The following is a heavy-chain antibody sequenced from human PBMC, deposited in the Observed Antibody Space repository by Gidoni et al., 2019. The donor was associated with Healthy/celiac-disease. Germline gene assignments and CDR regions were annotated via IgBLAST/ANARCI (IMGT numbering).Heavy chain of an antibody. V-gene: IGHV1-8*01. Sequence: QVQLVQSRAEVKKPGASVKVSCKASGYTFTSYDINWVRQATGQGLEWMGWMNPNRGNTGYAQKFQGRVTMTRNTYRSTAYMELSSLRSEDTAVYYCARGLSPSYYDFWSGPIEGGWFDPWGQGTLVTVSS. D-gene: IGHD3-3*01. J-gene: IGHJ5*02. CDR1: GYTFTSYD. CDR2: MNPNRGNT. CDR3: ARGLSPSYYDFWSGPIEGGWFDP.